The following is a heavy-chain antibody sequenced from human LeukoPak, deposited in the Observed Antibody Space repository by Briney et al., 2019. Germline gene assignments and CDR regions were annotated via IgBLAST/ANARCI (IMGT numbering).Heavy chain of an antibody. V-gene: IGHV3-23*01. D-gene: IGHD1-1*01. CDR1: GFTFSNYG. CDR3: ARGGTTTDYFDY. J-gene: IGHJ4*02. Sequence: GGSLRLSCAASGFTFSNYGMSWVRQAPGKGLEWVSAISGSGGSTYYADSVKGRFTISRDNSKNTLYLQMNSLRAEDTAVYYCARGGTTTDYFDYWGQGTLVTVSS. CDR2: ISGSGGST.